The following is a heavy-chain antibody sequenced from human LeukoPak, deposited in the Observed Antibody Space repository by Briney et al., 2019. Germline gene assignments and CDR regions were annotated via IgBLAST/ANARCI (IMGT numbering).Heavy chain of an antibody. Sequence: GGSLRLSCAASGFTFSSYSMNWVRQAPGKGLEWVSSISSSSSYIYYADSVRGRFTNSRDNAKNSLYLRMNSLRAEDTAVYYCAHSLYGSAATGYWGQGTLVTVSS. D-gene: IGHD6-25*01. J-gene: IGHJ4*02. V-gene: IGHV3-21*01. CDR1: GFTFSSYS. CDR3: AHSLYGSAATGY. CDR2: ISSSSSYI.